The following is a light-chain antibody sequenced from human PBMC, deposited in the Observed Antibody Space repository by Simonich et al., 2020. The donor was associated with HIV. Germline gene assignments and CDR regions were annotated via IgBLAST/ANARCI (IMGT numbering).Light chain of an antibody. V-gene: IGLV6-57*03. J-gene: IGLJ3*02. Sequence: NFMLTQPHSVSESPGKTVTISCTRSSGSLASNYVQRYQQRPGSAPTTVIYEDNQRPSGVPDRFSGSIDSSSNSASLTISGLKTEDEADYYCQSYDSSNQVFGGGTKLTVL. CDR3: QSYDSSNQV. CDR1: SGSLASNY. CDR2: EDN.